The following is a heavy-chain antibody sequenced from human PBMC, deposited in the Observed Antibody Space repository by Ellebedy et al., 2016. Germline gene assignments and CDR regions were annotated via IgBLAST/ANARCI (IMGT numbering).Heavy chain of an antibody. CDR3: AYSSGWYPNWFDP. J-gene: IGHJ5*02. CDR1: GGSFSGYY. V-gene: IGHV4-34*01. CDR2: INHSGST. D-gene: IGHD6-19*01. Sequence: SETLSLTCAVYGGSFSGYYWSWIRQPPGKGLEWIGEINHSGSTNYNPSLKSRVTISVDTSKNQFSLKLSSVTAADTAVYYCAYSSGWYPNWFDPWGQGTLVTVSS.